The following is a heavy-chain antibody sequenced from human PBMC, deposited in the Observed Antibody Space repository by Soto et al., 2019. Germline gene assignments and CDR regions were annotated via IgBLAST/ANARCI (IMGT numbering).Heavy chain of an antibody. Sequence: QVQLQESGPGLVKPSETLSLTCTVSGGSISSYYWSWIRQPPGKGLEWIGYIYYSGSTKYNPSLKSRVTISVDTSKNQFSLKLSSVTAADTAVYYCARRVVLAATSWFDPWGQGTLVTVSS. CDR3: ARRVVLAATSWFDP. CDR1: GGSISSYY. V-gene: IGHV4-59*01. J-gene: IGHJ5*02. D-gene: IGHD2-15*01. CDR2: IYYSGST.